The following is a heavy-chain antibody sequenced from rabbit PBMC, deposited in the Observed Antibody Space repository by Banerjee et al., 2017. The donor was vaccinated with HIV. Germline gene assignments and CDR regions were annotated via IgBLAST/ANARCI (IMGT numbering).Heavy chain of an antibody. J-gene: IGHJ4*01. D-gene: IGHD2-1*01. V-gene: IGHV1S47*01. CDR2: IYGAGST. CDR1: GFDFSSKP. CDR3: ARGGSTYGALNL. Sequence: QEQLVESGGGLVTLGGSLTLTCKASGFDFSSKPMWWVRQAPGKGLEWIGWIYGAGSTYYASWVNGRFTISRSTSLNTVTLQMTSLTAADTATYFCARGGSTYGALNLWGPGTLVTVS.